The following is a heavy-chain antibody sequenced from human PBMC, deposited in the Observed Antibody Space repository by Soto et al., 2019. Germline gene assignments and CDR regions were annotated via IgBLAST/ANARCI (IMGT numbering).Heavy chain of an antibody. J-gene: IGHJ3*02. Sequence: PETLSLTCAVYGGSFSGHYWSWIRQPPGKGLEWIGEINYSGSTNYNPSLKSRVTISVDTSKNRLSLKLNSVTAADTAVYYCARGKYSGFHAFDIWGQGALVTVSS. CDR3: ARGKYSGFHAFDI. D-gene: IGHD5-12*01. V-gene: IGHV4-34*01. CDR2: INYSGST. CDR1: GGSFSGHY.